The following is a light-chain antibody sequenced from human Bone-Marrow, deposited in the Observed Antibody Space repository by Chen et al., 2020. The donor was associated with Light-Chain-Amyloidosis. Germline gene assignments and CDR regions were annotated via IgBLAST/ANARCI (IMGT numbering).Light chain of an antibody. CDR1: QTTSSHY. V-gene: IGKV3-20*01. CDR2: GSS. J-gene: IGKJ4*01. CDR3: QQYGTSPLT. Sequence: EIVLTLSPGTPSLFLGEGANLPFRASQTTSSHYLTWYQQKFGQAPRILIYGSSSRATGHPDRFTGSGSGTDFTLTINGLEPEDFAMYYCQQYGTSPLTFGGGTKVEIK.